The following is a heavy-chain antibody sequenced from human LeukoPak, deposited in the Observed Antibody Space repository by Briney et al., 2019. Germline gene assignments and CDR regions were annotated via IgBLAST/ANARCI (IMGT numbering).Heavy chain of an antibody. V-gene: IGHV7-4-1*02. Sequence: ASVKVSCKASGYTFTSYAMNWVRQAPGQGLEGMGWINTNTGNPTYAQGFTGRFVFSLDTSVSTAYLQISSLKAEDTAVYYCARDTYSSSWHDAFDIWGQGTMVTVSS. CDR2: INTNTGNP. CDR3: ARDTYSSSWHDAFDI. J-gene: IGHJ3*02. D-gene: IGHD6-13*01. CDR1: GYTFTSYA.